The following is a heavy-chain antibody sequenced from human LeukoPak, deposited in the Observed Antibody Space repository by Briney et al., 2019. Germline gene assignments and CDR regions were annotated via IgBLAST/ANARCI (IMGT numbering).Heavy chain of an antibody. CDR3: ARGNIVVVVAAAPDY. CDR2: INPNSGGT. D-gene: IGHD2-15*01. CDR1: GYTFTGYY. V-gene: IGHV1-2*02. Sequence: ASVKVSCKASGYTFTGYYMHWVRQAPGQGLEWMGWINPNSGGTNYAQKFQGRVTMTRDTSISTACMELSRLRSDDTAVYYCARGNIVVVVAAAPDYWGQGTLVTVSS. J-gene: IGHJ4*02.